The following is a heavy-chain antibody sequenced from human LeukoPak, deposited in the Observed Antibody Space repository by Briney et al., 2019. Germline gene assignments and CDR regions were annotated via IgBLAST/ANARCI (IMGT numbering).Heavy chain of an antibody. D-gene: IGHD1-26*01. Sequence: PGGSLRLSCAASGFSFRDYYRSWIRQAPGKGLEWVSYISTDSVYTNYADPVKGRFTISRDNAKNSLYLQMNSLRAEDTAVYYCARESHGTGDQWGQGTLVTVSS. CDR1: GFSFRDYY. J-gene: IGHJ4*02. CDR3: ARESHGTGDQ. CDR2: ISTDSVYT. V-gene: IGHV3-11*05.